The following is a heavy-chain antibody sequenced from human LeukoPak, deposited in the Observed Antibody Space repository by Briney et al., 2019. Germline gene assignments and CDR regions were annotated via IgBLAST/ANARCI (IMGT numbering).Heavy chain of an antibody. J-gene: IGHJ3*01. Sequence: GGSLRLSCAASGFTFSDYYMSWIRQAPGKGLEWVSYISSSGSTIYYADSVKGRFTISRDNAKNSLYLQMNSLRAEDTAVYYCARDGGIVVPHANAFDVWGQGTLVTVSS. CDR1: GFTFSDYY. V-gene: IGHV3-11*01. CDR2: ISSSGSTI. D-gene: IGHD2-15*01. CDR3: ARDGGIVVPHANAFDV.